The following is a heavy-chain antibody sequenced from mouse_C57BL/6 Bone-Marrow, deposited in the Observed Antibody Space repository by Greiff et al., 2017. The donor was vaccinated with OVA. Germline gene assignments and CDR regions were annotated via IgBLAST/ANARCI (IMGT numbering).Heavy chain of an antibody. CDR1: GYTFTSYW. J-gene: IGHJ1*03. CDR2: IDPSDSYT. V-gene: IGHV1-69*01. Sequence: VQLQQPGAELVMPGASVKLSCKASGYTFTSYWMHWVKQRPGQGLEWIGEIDPSDSYTNYNQKFRGKSTLTVDKSYSTAYMQLSSLTSEDSAVYYCARSSTVVAPRFDVWGTGTTVTVSS. D-gene: IGHD1-1*01. CDR3: ARSSTVVAPRFDV.